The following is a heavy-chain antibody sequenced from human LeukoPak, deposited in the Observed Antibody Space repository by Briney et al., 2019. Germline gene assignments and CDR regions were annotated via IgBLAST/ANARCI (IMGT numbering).Heavy chain of an antibody. V-gene: IGHV4-4*09. Sequence: PSETLSLTCSVSGGSISTFHWHWIRQPPGKGLEWVGYIFSSDITNYNPSLRSRVTISVDTSKNQFSLKLRSVTAADTAVCFCARSDGIVGEEAWFDPWGQGTLATVSS. J-gene: IGHJ5*02. CDR1: GGSISTFH. CDR2: IFSSDIT. D-gene: IGHD1-26*01. CDR3: ARSDGIVGEEAWFDP.